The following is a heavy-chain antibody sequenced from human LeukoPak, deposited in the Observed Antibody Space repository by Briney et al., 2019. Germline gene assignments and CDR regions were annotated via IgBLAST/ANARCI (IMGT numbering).Heavy chain of an antibody. Sequence: PSETLSLTCTVSGGSISSSTYYWSWIRQHPGKGLEWIGYIYYSGSTYYNPSLKSRVTISVDTSKNQFSLKLSSVTAADTAVYYCARDCSYYDILTGYYSNWFDPWGQGTLVTVSS. CDR2: IYYSGST. CDR3: ARDCSYYDILTGYYSNWFDP. D-gene: IGHD3-9*01. J-gene: IGHJ5*02. CDR1: GGSISSSTYY. V-gene: IGHV4-31*03.